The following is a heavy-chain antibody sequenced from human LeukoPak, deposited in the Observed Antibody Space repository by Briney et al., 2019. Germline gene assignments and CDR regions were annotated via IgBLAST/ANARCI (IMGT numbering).Heavy chain of an antibody. CDR2: IRYGGNNE. J-gene: IGHJ5*02. D-gene: IGHD4-23*01. CDR1: GFSISTNA. CDR3: TKGDDYGANTRLPKYNWFDP. Sequence: GGSPSLSCTAPGFSISTNAMHWVRQAPGRGREWVAFIRYGGNNENYADSVKGRFTISRDNSRDTLYLQMNSLRGDDTAVYYCTKGDDYGANTRLPKYNWFDPWGQGTLVTVSS. V-gene: IGHV3-30*02.